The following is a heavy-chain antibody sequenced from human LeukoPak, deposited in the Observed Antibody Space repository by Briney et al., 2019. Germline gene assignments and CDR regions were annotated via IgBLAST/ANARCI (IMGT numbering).Heavy chain of an antibody. CDR3: AREGPNMYYFDN. V-gene: IGHV1-46*01. CDR1: GYTFTVYH. J-gene: IGHJ4*02. D-gene: IGHD2-8*01. Sequence: ASVKVSCKASGYTFTVYHMHWVRHAPGQGLEWMVIIKAGRDITLYAQKFQGRVTVTRDTSTSTVYMELSSLRSENTAVYYCAREGPNMYYFDNWGQGTLVTVSS. CDR2: IKAGRDIT.